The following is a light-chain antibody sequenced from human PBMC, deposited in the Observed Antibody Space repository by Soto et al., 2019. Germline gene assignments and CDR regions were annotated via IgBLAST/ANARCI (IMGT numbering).Light chain of an antibody. CDR2: WAS. J-gene: IGKJ4*01. V-gene: IGKV4-1*01. CDR1: QSVLYSSNNKNY. Sequence: DIVMTQSPDSLAVSLGERATINCKSSQSVLYSSNNKNYLAWYQQKPGQPPKLLIYWASMRESGVPDRFSGSGSGTDFTLTISSLQAEDVAVYYCQQSYSVPLTFGGGTKVEIK. CDR3: QQSYSVPLT.